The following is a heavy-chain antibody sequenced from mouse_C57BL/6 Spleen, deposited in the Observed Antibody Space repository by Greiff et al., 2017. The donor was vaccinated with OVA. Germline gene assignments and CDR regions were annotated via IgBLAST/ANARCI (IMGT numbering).Heavy chain of an antibody. D-gene: IGHD1-1*01. CDR3: TRPDYYGSSYYFDY. Sequence: EVKLVESGGGLVQPGGSMKLSCAASGFTFSDAWMDWVRQSPEKGLEWVAEIRNKANNHATYYAESVKGRFTISRDDSKSSVYLQMNSLRAEDTGIYYCTRPDYYGSSYYFDYWGQGTTLTVSS. V-gene: IGHV6-6*01. J-gene: IGHJ2*01. CDR2: IRNKANNHAT. CDR1: GFTFSDAW.